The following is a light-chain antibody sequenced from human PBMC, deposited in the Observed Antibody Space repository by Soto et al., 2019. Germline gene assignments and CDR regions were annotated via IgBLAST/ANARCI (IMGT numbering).Light chain of an antibody. CDR1: QSVGSK. Sequence: ETVMTQSPVTLSVSPGERATLSCRASQSVGSKVAWYQQKPGQAPSLLIYGASTRATGIPVRFSGSGSGTEFTLTISSLQSEDFALYYCQQYSNWPPVTFGGGTKVEIK. CDR2: GAS. CDR3: QQYSNWPPVT. J-gene: IGKJ4*01. V-gene: IGKV3-15*01.